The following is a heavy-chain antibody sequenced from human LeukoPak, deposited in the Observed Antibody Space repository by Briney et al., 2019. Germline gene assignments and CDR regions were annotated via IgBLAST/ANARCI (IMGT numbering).Heavy chain of an antibody. Sequence: GGSLRLSCAASGFTFSSYSMNWVRQAPGKGLEWVSSIGSSSSYVYYADSVKGRFSISRDNAKNSLYLQMNSLRAEDTAVYYCARGATVRTPPLDYWGQGTLVTVSS. D-gene: IGHD4-23*01. J-gene: IGHJ4*02. CDR1: GFTFSSYS. CDR3: ARGATVRTPPLDY. CDR2: IGSSSSYV. V-gene: IGHV3-21*01.